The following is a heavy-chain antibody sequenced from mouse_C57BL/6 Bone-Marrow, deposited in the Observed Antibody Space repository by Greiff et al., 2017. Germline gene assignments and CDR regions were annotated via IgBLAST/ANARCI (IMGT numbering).Heavy chain of an antibody. CDR3: ARTGYIDS. CDR2: ILPGSGST. D-gene: IGHD4-1*01. V-gene: IGHV1-9*01. Sequence: QVQLQQSGAELMKPGASVKLSCKATGYTFTGYWIEWVKQRPGHGLEWIGEILPGSGSTNYNEKFKGKATFTSGPSSHTAYMQLSSLTTEDSALFYSARTGYIDSWGQGTTLT. CDR1: GYTFTGYW. J-gene: IGHJ2*01.